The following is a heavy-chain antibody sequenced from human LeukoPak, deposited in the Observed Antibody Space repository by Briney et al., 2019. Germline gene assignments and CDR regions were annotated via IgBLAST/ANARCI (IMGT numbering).Heavy chain of an antibody. CDR2: IYYSGST. CDR3: ARHFYDSSGYGAFDI. D-gene: IGHD3-22*01. CDR1: GGSISSGGYY. J-gene: IGHJ3*02. Sequence: SETLSLTCTVSGGSISSGGYYWSWIRQHPGKGLEWIGYIYYSGSTYYNPSLKSRVTISVDTSKNQFSLKLSSVTAADTAVYYCARHFYDSSGYGAFDIWGQGTMVTVSS. V-gene: IGHV4-31*03.